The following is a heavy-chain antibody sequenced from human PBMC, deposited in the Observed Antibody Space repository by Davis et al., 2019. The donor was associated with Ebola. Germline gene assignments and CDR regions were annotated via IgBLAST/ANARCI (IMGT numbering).Heavy chain of an antibody. CDR2: NYYSGRT. J-gene: IGHJ3*02. Sequence: PSETLSLTCTVSARTISSSGYYWVWIRQPPGKGLGWIGYNYYSGRTNYNPSLKSRVTISVDTSKNQFSLKLSSVTAADTAVYYCARASYAFEIWGQGTMVTVSS. CDR3: ARASYAFEI. V-gene: IGHV4-61*08. CDR1: ARTISSSGYY.